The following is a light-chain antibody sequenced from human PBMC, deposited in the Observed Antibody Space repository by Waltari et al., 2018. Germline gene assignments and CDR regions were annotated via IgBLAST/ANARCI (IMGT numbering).Light chain of an antibody. CDR3: TSQALDGVVL. J-gene: IGLJ3*02. Sequence: QSALTQPASVSGSPGQSITIPCPGIGSAIDDSYVVSWYQHQPGQAPRVIIYDVTNRPSGISHRFSASKSANTASLTISGLQPEDEGDYYCTSQALDGVVLFGGGTQVTV. V-gene: IGLV2-14*03. CDR1: GSAIDDSYV. CDR2: DVT.